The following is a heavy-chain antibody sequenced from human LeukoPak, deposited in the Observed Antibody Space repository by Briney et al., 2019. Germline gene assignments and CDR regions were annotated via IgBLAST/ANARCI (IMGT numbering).Heavy chain of an antibody. CDR1: GGSISSYY. V-gene: IGHV4-59*01. CDR2: IYYSGST. D-gene: IGHD6-13*01. J-gene: IGHJ3*02. CDR3: ARAYSSSWYLRAFDI. Sequence: PSETLFLTCTVSGGSISSYYWSWLRQPPGKGLEWIGYIYYSGSTNYNPSLKSRVTISVDTSKNQFSLKLSSVTAADTAVYYCARAYSSSWYLRAFDIWGQGTMVTVSS.